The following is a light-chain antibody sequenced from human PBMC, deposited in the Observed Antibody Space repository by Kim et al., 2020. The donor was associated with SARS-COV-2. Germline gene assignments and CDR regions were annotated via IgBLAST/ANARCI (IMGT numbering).Light chain of an antibody. V-gene: IGLV2-14*03. CDR1: SSDIGYYNY. CDR2: DVR. Sequence: HSVTISCTGTSSDIGYYNYVSWYQQHPGKAPKLMIYDVRNRPSGISDRFSGSKSGNTASLTISGLQSEDEADYYCSSYTSSTTWVFGGGTQLTVL. J-gene: IGLJ3*02. CDR3: SSYTSSTTWV.